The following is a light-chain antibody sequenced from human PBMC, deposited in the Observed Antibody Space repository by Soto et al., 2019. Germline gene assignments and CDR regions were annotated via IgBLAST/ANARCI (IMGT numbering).Light chain of an antibody. V-gene: IGLV2-14*01. CDR3: SSYRSTITV. CDR2: EVS. J-gene: IGLJ3*02. Sequence: QSALTQPASVSGSPGQSVTLSCTATTSDIGHYNYVSWYHQHPGKAPKLVIYEVSNRPLGVSSRYSGSKSGNTASLTISGLQAEDEADYYCSSYRSTITVFGGGTKLTVL. CDR1: TSDIGHYNY.